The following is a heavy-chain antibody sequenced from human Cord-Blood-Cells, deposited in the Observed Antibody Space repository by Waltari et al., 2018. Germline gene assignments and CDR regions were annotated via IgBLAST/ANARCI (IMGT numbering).Heavy chain of an antibody. CDR1: GFTFSGSA. Sequence: EVQLVESGGGLVQPGGSLKLTCAASGFTFSGSAMHWVRQASGKGLEWVGRIRSKANSYATAYAASVKGRFTISRDDSKNTAYLQMNSLKTGDTAVYYCTSRIAARQDYWGQGTLVTVSS. CDR2: IRSKANSYAT. D-gene: IGHD6-6*01. CDR3: TSRIAARQDY. V-gene: IGHV3-73*02. J-gene: IGHJ4*02.